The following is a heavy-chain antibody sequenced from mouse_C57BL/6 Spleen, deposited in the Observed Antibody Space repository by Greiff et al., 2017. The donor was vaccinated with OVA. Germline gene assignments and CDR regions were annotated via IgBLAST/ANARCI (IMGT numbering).Heavy chain of an antibody. D-gene: IGHD2-4*01. Sequence: EVKLEESGPGMVKPSQSLSLTCTVTGYSITSGYDWHWIRHFPGNKLEWMGYISYSGSTKSNPSLKSRISITHDTSKNHFFLKLNSVTTEDTATYYCARNYDYGLDYWGQGTTLTVSS. CDR1: GYSITSGYD. J-gene: IGHJ2*01. CDR2: ISYSGST. CDR3: ARNYDYGLDY. V-gene: IGHV3-1*01.